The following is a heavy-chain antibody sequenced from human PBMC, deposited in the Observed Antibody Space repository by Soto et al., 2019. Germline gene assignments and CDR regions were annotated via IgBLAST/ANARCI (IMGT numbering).Heavy chain of an antibody. CDR1: GGSISSGGYY. D-gene: IGHD6-19*01. V-gene: IGHV4-31*03. CDR2: ISYSGTT. J-gene: IGHJ6*02. Sequence: QVQLQESSPGLVKPSQTLSLTCTVSGGSISSGGYYWTWIRQHPGKGLEWIGYISYSGTTYYNPYRRLRLTISIDKSKNLFSLKLSSVTDADTAVYYCARVSHSRGETTYAMAVWGQGTTVTVSS. CDR3: ARVSHSRGETTYAMAV.